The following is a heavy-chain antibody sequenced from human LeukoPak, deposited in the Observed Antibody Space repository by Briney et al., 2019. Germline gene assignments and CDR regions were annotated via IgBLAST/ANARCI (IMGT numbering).Heavy chain of an antibody. CDR2: INHSGST. CDR1: GGSFSGYY. J-gene: IGHJ4*02. D-gene: IGHD3-10*01. V-gene: IGHV4-34*01. Sequence: PSETLSLTCAVYGGSFSGYYWSWIRQPPGKGLEWIGEINHSGSTNYNPSLKSRVTISVDTSKNQFSLKLSSVTAADTAVYYCARRYGSGSFDYWGQGTLVTVSS. CDR3: ARRYGSGSFDY.